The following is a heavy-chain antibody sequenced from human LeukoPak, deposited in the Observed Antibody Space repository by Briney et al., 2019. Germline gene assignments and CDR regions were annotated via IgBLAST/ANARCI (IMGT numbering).Heavy chain of an antibody. J-gene: IGHJ4*02. CDR3: AKKRGGDGYTDN. V-gene: IGHV3-48*03. Sequence: SGGSLRLSCAASGFTFSSYEMNWVRQAPGKGLEWVSYISSSGDIIYYADSVKGRFTISRDNSKNTLYLQMNSLRAEDTAVYYCAKKRGGDGYTDNWGQGTLVTVSS. CDR2: ISSSGDII. CDR1: GFTFSSYE. D-gene: IGHD5-24*01.